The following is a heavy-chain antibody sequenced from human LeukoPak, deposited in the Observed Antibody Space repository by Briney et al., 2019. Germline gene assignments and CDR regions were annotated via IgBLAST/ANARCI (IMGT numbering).Heavy chain of an antibody. CDR2: IYTSGST. CDR1: GGSISSGSYY. CDR3: ARGLVGATAHFDY. V-gene: IGHV4-61*02. Sequence: PSQTLSLTCTVSGGSISSGSYYWSWIRQPAGEGLEWIGRIYTSGSTNYNPSLKSRVTISVDTSKNQFSLKLSSVTAADTAVYYCARGLVGATAHFDYWGQGTLVTVSS. D-gene: IGHD1-26*01. J-gene: IGHJ4*02.